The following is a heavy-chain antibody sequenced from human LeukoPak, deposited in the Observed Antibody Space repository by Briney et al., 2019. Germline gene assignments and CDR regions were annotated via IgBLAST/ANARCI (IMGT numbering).Heavy chain of an antibody. V-gene: IGHV4-30-4*01. J-gene: IGHJ4*02. CDR3: ARDKGGFGESDY. CDR1: GGSISSGDYY. Sequence: PSETLSLTCTVSGGSISSGDYYWSWIRQPPGKGLEWIGYMYYSGSTYYNPSPKSRVTISVDTSKNQFSLKLSSVTAADTAVYYCARDKGGFGESDYWGQGTLVTVSS. CDR2: MYYSGST. D-gene: IGHD3-10*01.